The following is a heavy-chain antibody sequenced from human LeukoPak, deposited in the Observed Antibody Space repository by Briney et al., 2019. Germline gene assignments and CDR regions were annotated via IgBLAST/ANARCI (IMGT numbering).Heavy chain of an antibody. CDR1: GASVSSGSYY. J-gene: IGHJ4*02. Sequence: PSETLSLTCTVSGASVSSGSYYWSWIRQPPGKGLEWIVYIYYSGSTNYNPSLKSRVTISVDTSKNQFSLKLSPVTAADTAVYYCARGSRGYSYGWGQGTLVTVSS. CDR3: ARGSRGYSYG. V-gene: IGHV4-61*01. CDR2: IYYSGST. D-gene: IGHD5-18*01.